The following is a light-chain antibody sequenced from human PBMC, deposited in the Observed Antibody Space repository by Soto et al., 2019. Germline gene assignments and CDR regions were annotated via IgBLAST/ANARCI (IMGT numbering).Light chain of an antibody. CDR3: QQYDDWPRT. J-gene: IGKJ1*01. V-gene: IGKV3-15*01. Sequence: EKVMTQSPATLSVSAGERATLSCRASQSVSGNLAWYQQRPGQAPRLLIHDASTRATGVPARFSGSGSGTEFTLTIDSLQSEDFAIYYCQQYDDWPRTFGQGTKVDIK. CDR1: QSVSGN. CDR2: DAS.